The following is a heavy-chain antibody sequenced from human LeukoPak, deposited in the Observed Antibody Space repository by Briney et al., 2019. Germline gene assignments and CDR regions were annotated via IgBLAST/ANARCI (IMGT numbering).Heavy chain of an antibody. Sequence: SETLSLTCTVSGGSISSYYWSWIRQLPGKGLEWIGYIHSSGYTNYNPSLKSRVTMSIDTSKNQFSLKLSSVTAADTAVYYCARHLDYYGSGTYEYWGQGTLVTVSS. CDR3: ARHLDYYGSGTYEY. V-gene: IGHV4-59*08. D-gene: IGHD3-10*01. CDR2: IHSSGYT. J-gene: IGHJ4*02. CDR1: GGSISSYY.